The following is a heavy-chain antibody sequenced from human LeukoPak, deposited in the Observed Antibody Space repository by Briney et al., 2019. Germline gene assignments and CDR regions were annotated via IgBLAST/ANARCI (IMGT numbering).Heavy chain of an antibody. J-gene: IGHJ4*02. Sequence: GGSLRLSCAASGFTFSSYSMNWVRQAPGKGLEWVSYISSSSSTIYYADSVKGRFTISRYNAKNSLYLQMNSLRAEDTAVYYCARDRGSDYDILTGYYLYFDYWGQGTLVTVSS. CDR1: GFTFSSYS. V-gene: IGHV3-48*04. CDR3: ARDRGSDYDILTGYYLYFDY. CDR2: ISSSSSTI. D-gene: IGHD3-9*01.